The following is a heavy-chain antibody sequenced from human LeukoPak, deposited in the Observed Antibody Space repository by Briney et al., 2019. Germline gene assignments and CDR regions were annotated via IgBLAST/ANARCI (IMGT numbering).Heavy chain of an antibody. Sequence: ASVKVSCKASGYTFTSYGISWVRQAPGQGLEWMGWISAYNGNTNYAQKFQGRVTMTRDTSTSTVYMELSSLRSEDTAVYYCARGELPPYFDYWGQGTLVTVSS. V-gene: IGHV1-18*01. CDR3: ARGELPPYFDY. J-gene: IGHJ4*02. D-gene: IGHD1-7*01. CDR1: GYTFTSYG. CDR2: ISAYNGNT.